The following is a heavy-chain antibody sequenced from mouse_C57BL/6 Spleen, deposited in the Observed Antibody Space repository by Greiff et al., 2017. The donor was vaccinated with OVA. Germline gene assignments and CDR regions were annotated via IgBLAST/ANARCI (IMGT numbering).Heavy chain of an antibody. CDR2: IDPSDSYT. D-gene: IGHD1-1*02. Sequence: QVQLKQPGAELVMPGASVKLSCTASGYTFTSYWMHWVKQRPGQGLEWIGEIDPSDSYTNYNPKFKGKSTLTVDKSSRTAYMQLSSLTSEDSAVCYSARDGRDAMDYWGQGTSVTVSS. V-gene: IGHV1-69*01. CDR1: GYTFTSYW. J-gene: IGHJ4*01. CDR3: ARDGRDAMDY.